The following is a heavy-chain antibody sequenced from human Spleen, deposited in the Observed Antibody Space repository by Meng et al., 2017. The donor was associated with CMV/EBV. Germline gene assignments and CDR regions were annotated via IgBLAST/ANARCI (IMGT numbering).Heavy chain of an antibody. Sequence: SCAASGFTFSSYWMHWVRQAPGKGLVWVSRINGDGSSTSYADSVKGRFTISRDNAKNTLYLQMISLRAEDTAVYYCARYNWNPFPFDYWGQGTLVTVSS. D-gene: IGHD1-20*01. V-gene: IGHV3-74*01. CDR2: INGDGSST. CDR1: GFTFSSYW. CDR3: ARYNWNPFPFDY. J-gene: IGHJ4*02.